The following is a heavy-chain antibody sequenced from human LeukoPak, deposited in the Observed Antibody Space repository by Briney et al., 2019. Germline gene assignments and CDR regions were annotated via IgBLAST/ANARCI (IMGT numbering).Heavy chain of an antibody. Sequence: GGSLRLSCAASGFTFSSYGMHWVRQAPGKGLEWVAVISYDGSNKYYADSVKGRFTISRDNSKNTLYLQMDGLRAEDTAIYFCTKDVQVGPTRGFFDFWGQGTLVTVSS. J-gene: IGHJ4*03. D-gene: IGHD1-26*01. CDR1: GFTFSSYG. CDR2: ISYDGSNK. V-gene: IGHV3-30*18. CDR3: TKDVQVGPTRGFFDF.